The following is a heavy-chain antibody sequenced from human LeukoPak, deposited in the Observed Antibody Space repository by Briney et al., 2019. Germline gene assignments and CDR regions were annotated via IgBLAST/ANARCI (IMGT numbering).Heavy chain of an antibody. D-gene: IGHD3-22*01. CDR2: IWYDGSNK. CDR1: GFTFSSYG. Sequence: GGSLRLSCAASGFTFSSYGMHWVRQAPGKGLEWVAVIWYDGSNKYYADSVKGRFTISRDNSKNTLYLQMNSLRAEDTAVYYCATRVVVINTDYWGQGTLVTVSS. J-gene: IGHJ4*02. CDR3: ATRVVVINTDY. V-gene: IGHV3-33*01.